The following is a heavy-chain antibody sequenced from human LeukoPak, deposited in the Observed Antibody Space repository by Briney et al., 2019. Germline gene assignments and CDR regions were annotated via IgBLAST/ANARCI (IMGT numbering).Heavy chain of an antibody. D-gene: IGHD1/OR15-1a*01. Sequence: GGSLRLSCAASGFPFSSYAMSWVRQAPGKGLEWVSAISGSGGSTYYADSVKGRFTISRDNSKNTLYLQMNSLRAEDTAVYYCAKAPPEQWGSYYFDYWGQGTLVTVSS. J-gene: IGHJ4*02. CDR2: ISGSGGST. CDR3: AKAPPEQWGSYYFDY. CDR1: GFPFSSYA. V-gene: IGHV3-23*01.